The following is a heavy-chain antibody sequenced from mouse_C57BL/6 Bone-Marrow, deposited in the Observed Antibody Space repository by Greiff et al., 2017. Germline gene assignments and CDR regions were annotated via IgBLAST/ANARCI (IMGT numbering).Heavy chain of an antibody. V-gene: IGHV1-63*01. CDR3: AREVGWYFDV. Sequence: VQLQQSGAELVRPGTSVKMSCKASGYTFTNYWTGWAKQRPGHGLEWIGDIYPGGGYTNYNEKFKGKATLTADKSSSTAYMQFSSLTSEDSAIYDCAREVGWYFDVWGTGTTVTVSS. J-gene: IGHJ1*03. D-gene: IGHD1-1*01. CDR1: GYTFTNYW. CDR2: IYPGGGYT.